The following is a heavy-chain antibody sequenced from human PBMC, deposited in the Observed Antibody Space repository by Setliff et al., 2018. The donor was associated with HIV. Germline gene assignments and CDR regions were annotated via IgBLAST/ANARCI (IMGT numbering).Heavy chain of an antibody. J-gene: IGHJ1*01. Sequence: SETLSLTCTVSGVSVSSGGYYWSWIRQHPGKGLEWIGYVYYTGTTYFNPSLKSRITISVDTSKNQFSLKVGFVTAADTAVYYCARGESTTWDLAEYFQHWGHGTRVTVSS. D-gene: IGHD2-2*01. V-gene: IGHV4-31*03. CDR3: ARGESTTWDLAEYFQH. CDR1: GVSVSSGGYY. CDR2: VYYTGTT.